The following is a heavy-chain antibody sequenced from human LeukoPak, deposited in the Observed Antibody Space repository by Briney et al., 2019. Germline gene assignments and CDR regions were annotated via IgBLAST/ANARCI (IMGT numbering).Heavy chain of an antibody. Sequence: SVKVSCKASGGTFSSYAISWVRQAPGQGLEWMGGIIPIFGTANYAQKFQGRVTITADKSTSTAYMELSSLRSDDTAVYYCASSDTAMVTGYWGQGTLVTVSS. CDR2: IIPIFGTA. CDR3: ASSDTAMVTGY. J-gene: IGHJ4*02. V-gene: IGHV1-69*06. CDR1: GGTFSSYA. D-gene: IGHD5-18*01.